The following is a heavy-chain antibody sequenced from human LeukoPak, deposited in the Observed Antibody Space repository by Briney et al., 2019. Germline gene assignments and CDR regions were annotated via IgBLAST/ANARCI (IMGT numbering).Heavy chain of an antibody. CDR2: IYHSGST. D-gene: IGHD6-13*01. CDR1: GGSISSADYS. V-gene: IGHV4-30-2*01. J-gene: IGHJ6*02. CDR3: ARVDSSSWYRPDNYYYYYGMDV. Sequence: PSQTLSLTCAVSGGSISSADYSWSWIRQPPGKGLEWIGYIYHSGSTYYNPSLKSRVTISVDTSKNQFSLKLSSVTAADTAVYYCARVDSSSWYRPDNYYYYYGMDVWGQGTTVTVSS.